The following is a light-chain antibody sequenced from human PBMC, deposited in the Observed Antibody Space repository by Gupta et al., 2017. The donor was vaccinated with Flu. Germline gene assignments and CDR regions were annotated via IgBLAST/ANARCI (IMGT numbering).Light chain of an antibody. CDR1: DIRSEM. CDR3: RGWDASSRTRV. V-gene: IGLV3-21*02. Sequence: GRNDIRSEMVHCYYQKPGRAPVQVVNDESDRPSAGPDRRSGSNSANTATLTTTKVEAGDEADDYCRGWDASSRTRVFGGGTKLTVL. J-gene: IGLJ3*02. CDR2: DES.